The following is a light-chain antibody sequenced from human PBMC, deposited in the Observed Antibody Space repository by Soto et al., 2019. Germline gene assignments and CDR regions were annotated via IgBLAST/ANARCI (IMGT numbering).Light chain of an antibody. CDR2: DAS. Sequence: DIQMTQSPSTLSASVGDRVTITCRASQSISRWVAWYQQKPGKAPKLLIYDASNLESGVPARFSGSGSGTEFTLTIRSLQPDDFATYYCQQYDSYWIFCQGTKVDIK. J-gene: IGKJ1*01. V-gene: IGKV1-5*01. CDR1: QSISRW. CDR3: QQYDSYWI.